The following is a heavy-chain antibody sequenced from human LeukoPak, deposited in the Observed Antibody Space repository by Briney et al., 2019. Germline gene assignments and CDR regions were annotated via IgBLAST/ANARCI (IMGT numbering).Heavy chain of an antibody. CDR3: ASNDHIAAAGTKAEYFQH. CDR2: INPSGGST. CDR1: GYTFTSYY. Sequence: APVKVSCKASGYTFTSYYMHWVRQAPGQGLEWMGIINPSGGSTSYAQKFQGRVTMTRDTSTSTVYMELSSLRSEDTAVYYCASNDHIAAAGTKAEYFQHWGQGTLVTVSS. V-gene: IGHV1-46*01. D-gene: IGHD6-13*01. J-gene: IGHJ1*01.